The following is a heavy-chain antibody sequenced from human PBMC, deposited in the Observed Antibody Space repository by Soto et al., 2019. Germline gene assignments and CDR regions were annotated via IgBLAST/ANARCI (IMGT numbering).Heavy chain of an antibody. D-gene: IGHD4-17*01. V-gene: IGHV4-39*01. CDR1: GGSISSSSYY. CDR2: IYYSGST. Sequence: SETLSLTCTVSGGSISSSSYYWGWIRQPPGKGLEWIGSIYYSGSTYYNPSLKSRVTISVDTSKNQFSLKLSSVTAADTAVYYGGRHLGADYGDSDYGMDVWGQGTTVTVSS. J-gene: IGHJ6*02. CDR3: GRHLGADYGDSDYGMDV.